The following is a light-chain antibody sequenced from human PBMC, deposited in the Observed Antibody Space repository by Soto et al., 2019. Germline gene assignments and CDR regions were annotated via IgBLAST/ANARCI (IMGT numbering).Light chain of an antibody. J-gene: IGLJ2*01. V-gene: IGLV3-1*01. Sequence: SYELTQPPSVSVSPGQTASITCSGDKLGDKYACWYQQKPGQSPVLVIYQNSKRPSGIPERFSGSNSGNTATLTIRGTLAMDAADYYCQSWDSSTVVFGGGTKVTVL. CDR1: KLGDKY. CDR3: QSWDSSTVV. CDR2: QNS.